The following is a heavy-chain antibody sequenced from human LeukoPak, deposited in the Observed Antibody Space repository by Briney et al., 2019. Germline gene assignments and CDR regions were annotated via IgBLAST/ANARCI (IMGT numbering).Heavy chain of an antibody. Sequence: SETLFLTCTVSGGSISSYYWSWIRQPAGKVLEWIGRIYYSGSTNYNPSLKSRVTISLDTSKNQFSLKLSSVTAADTAVYYCARDRGYSYGYLDYWGQGTLVTVSS. CDR1: GGSISSYY. D-gene: IGHD5-18*01. CDR3: ARDRGYSYGYLDY. J-gene: IGHJ4*02. V-gene: IGHV4-4*07. CDR2: IYYSGST.